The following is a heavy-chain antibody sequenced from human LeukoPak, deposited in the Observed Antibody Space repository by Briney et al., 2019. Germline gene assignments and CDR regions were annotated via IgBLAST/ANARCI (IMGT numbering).Heavy chain of an antibody. Sequence: GESLKISCKGSGYSFTSYWISWVRQMPGKGLEWMGRIDPSDSYTNYSPSFQGHVTISADKSISTACLQWSSLKASDTAMYYCARHPGWTYCSSTSCSSYYFDYWGQGTLVTVSS. J-gene: IGHJ4*02. CDR1: GYSFTSYW. V-gene: IGHV5-10-1*01. CDR3: ARHPGWTYCSSTSCSSYYFDY. D-gene: IGHD2-2*01. CDR2: IDPSDSYT.